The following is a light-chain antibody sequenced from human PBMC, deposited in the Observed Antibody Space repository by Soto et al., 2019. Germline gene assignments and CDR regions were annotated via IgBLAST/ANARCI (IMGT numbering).Light chain of an antibody. CDR2: KAS. CDR1: QSISNW. CDR3: RQYDSYSWT. Sequence: DIQMTQSPSTLSASVGDRVTITCRASQSISNWLAWYQQKPGKAPRLLIYKASSLQSGVPSRFSGSGSGTEVNLTISSLEPDDFATYYCRQYDSYSWTFGRGTKVEI. V-gene: IGKV1-5*03. J-gene: IGKJ1*01.